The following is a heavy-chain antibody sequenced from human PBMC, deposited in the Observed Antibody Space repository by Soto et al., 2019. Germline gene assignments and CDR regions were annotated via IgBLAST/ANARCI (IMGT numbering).Heavy chain of an antibody. Sequence: TETLALTCTVSVGSISSRRYDWGWIRQPPGKGLEWIGSIYYSGSTYYNPSLKSRVTISVDTSKNQFSLKLSSVTAADTAVYYCARHRRGSSSWFSYFDDRGQRPLVP. J-gene: IGHJ4*02. CDR3: ARHRRGSSSWFSYFDD. CDR2: IYYSGST. CDR1: VGSISSRRYD. V-gene: IGHV4-39*01. D-gene: IGHD6-13*01.